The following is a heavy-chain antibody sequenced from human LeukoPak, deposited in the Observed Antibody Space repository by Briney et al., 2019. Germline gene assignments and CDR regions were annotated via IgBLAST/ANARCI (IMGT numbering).Heavy chain of an antibody. J-gene: IGHJ4*02. D-gene: IGHD2/OR15-2a*01. CDR2: ISSGSGHI. CDR3: ARETREVTYYLLDEY. V-gene: IGHV3-21*01. Sequence: GGSLRLSCTVSGFTVSSNSMSWVRQAPGKGLEWVSSISSGSGHISYADSVKGRFTISRDNGKNSLFLQMNSLRAEHTAMYYCARETREVTYYLLDEYWGQGTLVTVSS. CDR1: GFTVSSNS.